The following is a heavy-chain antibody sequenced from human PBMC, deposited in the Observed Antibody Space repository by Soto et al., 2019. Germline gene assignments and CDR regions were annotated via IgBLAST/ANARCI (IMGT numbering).Heavy chain of an antibody. Sequence: EVQLAESGGGMVQPGGSLRLSCVASGFTFSSYDMHWVRQAPGKGLEYVSSISSNGGTTYYGNSVKGRFTISRDNSQNTLYLQIGSLRAEDMAVCYCVRRVSGNYDYWGQGTLVTVSS. V-gene: IGHV3-64*01. CDR1: GFTFSSYD. CDR3: VRRVSGNYDY. CDR2: ISSNGGTT. J-gene: IGHJ4*02. D-gene: IGHD1-7*01.